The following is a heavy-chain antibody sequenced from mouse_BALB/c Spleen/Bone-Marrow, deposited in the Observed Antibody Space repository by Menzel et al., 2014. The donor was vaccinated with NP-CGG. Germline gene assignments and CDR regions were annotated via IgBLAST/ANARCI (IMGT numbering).Heavy chain of an antibody. D-gene: IGHD1-1*01. CDR1: GFSLTSYG. CDR3: ARNKDTTVGDY. CDR2: IWSGGST. Sequence: VLLYQSGPGLVQPSQSLSITCTVSGFSLTSYGVHWVRQSPGKGPEWLGVIWSGGSTDYNAAFISRLSISKDNSKSQVFFKMNSLQANDTAIYYCARNKDTTVGDYWGQGTTLTVSS. J-gene: IGHJ2*01. V-gene: IGHV2-2*02.